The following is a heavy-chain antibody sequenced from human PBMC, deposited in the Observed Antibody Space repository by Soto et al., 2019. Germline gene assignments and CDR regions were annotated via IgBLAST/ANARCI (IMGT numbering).Heavy chain of an antibody. V-gene: IGHV4-39*01. CDR1: GGSISSSSYY. CDR2: IYYSGST. Sequence: SETLSLTCTVSGGSISSSSYYWGWIRQPPGKGLEWIGSIYYSGSTYYNPSLKSRVTISVDTSKNQFSLKLSSVTAADTAVYYCARHQSHSSSYVDPWGQGALVTVSS. J-gene: IGHJ5*02. D-gene: IGHD6-13*01. CDR3: ARHQSHSSSYVDP.